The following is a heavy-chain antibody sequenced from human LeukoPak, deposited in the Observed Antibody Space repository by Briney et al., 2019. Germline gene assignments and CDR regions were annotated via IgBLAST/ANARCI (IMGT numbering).Heavy chain of an antibody. CDR1: GFTFSSYS. Sequence: GGSLRLSCAASGFTFSSYSMNWVRQAPGKGLEWVASISTSSTYIYYADSVKGRFTISRDNAKNSLYLQMNSLRAEDTAVYYCARDPPFIIGTTFFDYWGQGTLVTVSS. CDR2: ISTSSTYI. CDR3: ARDPPFIIGTTFFDY. D-gene: IGHD1-20*01. J-gene: IGHJ4*02. V-gene: IGHV3-21*01.